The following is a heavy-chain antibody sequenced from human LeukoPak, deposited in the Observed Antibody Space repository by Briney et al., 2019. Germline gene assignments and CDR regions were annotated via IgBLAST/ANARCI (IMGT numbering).Heavy chain of an antibody. CDR3: ARDGGSSSWYYFDY. CDR1: GGSISSYY. D-gene: IGHD6-13*01. Sequence: RTSETLSLTCTVSGGSISSYYWSWIRQPAGTGLEWIGRIYTSGSTNYNPSLKSRVTMSVDTSKNQFSLKLSSVTAADTAVYYCARDGGSSSWYYFDYWGQGTLVTVSS. J-gene: IGHJ4*02. CDR2: IYTSGST. V-gene: IGHV4-4*07.